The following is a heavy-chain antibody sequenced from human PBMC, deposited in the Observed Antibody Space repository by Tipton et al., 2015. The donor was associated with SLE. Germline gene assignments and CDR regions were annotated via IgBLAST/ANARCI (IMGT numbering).Heavy chain of an antibody. J-gene: IGHJ3*02. CDR1: GASINSNY. D-gene: IGHD5-24*01. CDR2: FYTSGTT. V-gene: IGHV4-4*08. CDR3: ARVGLITPDAFDI. Sequence: TLSLTCTVSGASINSNYWTWIRQPPGKGLEWIGYFYTSGTTKYNPSLQSRVTISVDTPTNQFSLKLNSVTAADTAVYYCARVGLITPDAFDIWGEGTMVTVSS.